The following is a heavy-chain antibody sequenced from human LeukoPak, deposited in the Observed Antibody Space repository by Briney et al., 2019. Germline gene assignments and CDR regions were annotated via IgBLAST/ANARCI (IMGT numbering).Heavy chain of an antibody. V-gene: IGHV3-23*01. CDR1: GFTFDDYA. D-gene: IGHD2-21*02. Sequence: GGSLRLSCAASGFTFDDYAMHWVRQAPGKGLEWVSAISGSGGSTYYADSVKGRFTISRDNSKNTLYLQMNSLRAEDTAVYYCAKDQVVVVTAIHAFDIWGQGTMVTVSS. CDR2: ISGSGGST. J-gene: IGHJ3*02. CDR3: AKDQVVVVTAIHAFDI.